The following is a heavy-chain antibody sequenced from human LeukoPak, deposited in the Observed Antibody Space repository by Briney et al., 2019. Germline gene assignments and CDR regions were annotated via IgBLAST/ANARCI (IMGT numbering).Heavy chain of an antibody. CDR1: GFTFSSYE. CDR2: ISSSGSTI. D-gene: IGHD6-19*01. J-gene: IGHJ3*01. CDR3: ARSGSSGPPPL. V-gene: IGHV3-48*03. Sequence: GGSLRLSCAASGFTFSSYEMNWVRQAPGKGLEWVSYISSSGSTIYYADSVKGRFTISRDNAKNSLYLQMNSLRAADTAVYYCARSGSSGPPPLWGQGTMVTVSS.